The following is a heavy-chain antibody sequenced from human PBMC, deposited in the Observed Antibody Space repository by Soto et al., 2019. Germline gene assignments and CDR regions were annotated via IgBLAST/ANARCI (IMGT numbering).Heavy chain of an antibody. CDR1: GGSISSNYW. J-gene: IGHJ4*02. CDR3: ATRVDGSPWLDS. V-gene: IGHV4-4*02. CDR2: IYQSGTT. Sequence: QVQLQESGPGLVKPSETLSLTCAVSGGSISSNYWWTWVRQPPGTGLEWIGEIYQSGTTNYNPSLKSRVTMSVDKSKNQFSLNLRSLTAADTAVYYCATRVDGSPWLDSWGQGTLVTFSS. D-gene: IGHD5-12*01.